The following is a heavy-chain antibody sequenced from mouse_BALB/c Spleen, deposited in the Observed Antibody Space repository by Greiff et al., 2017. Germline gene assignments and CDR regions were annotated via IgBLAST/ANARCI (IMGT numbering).Heavy chain of an antibody. V-gene: IGHV14-3*02. CDR3: ARRLRPDYYAMDY. CDR1: GFNIKDTY. D-gene: IGHD1-2*01. CDR2: IDPANGNT. Sequence: VQLQQSGAELVKPGASVKLSCTASGFNIKDTYMHWVKQRPEQGLEWIGRIDPANGNTKYDPKFQGKATITADTSSNTAYLQLSSLTSEDTAVYYCARRLRPDYYAMDYWGQGTSVTVSS. J-gene: IGHJ4*01.